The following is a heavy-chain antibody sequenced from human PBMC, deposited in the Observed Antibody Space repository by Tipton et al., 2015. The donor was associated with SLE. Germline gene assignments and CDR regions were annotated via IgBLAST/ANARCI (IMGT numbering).Heavy chain of an antibody. D-gene: IGHD3-16*01. CDR2: ITSTSSYT. V-gene: IGHV3-21*01. CDR3: AGLYGMDV. Sequence: SLGLSCAASGFTFSTYSMNWVRQAPGKGLEWVSSITSTSSYTYYTDSVKGRFTISRDNAKNSLYLQMNSLRAEDSAVYYCAGLYGMDVWGQGTTVTVSS. CDR1: GFTFSTYS. J-gene: IGHJ6*02.